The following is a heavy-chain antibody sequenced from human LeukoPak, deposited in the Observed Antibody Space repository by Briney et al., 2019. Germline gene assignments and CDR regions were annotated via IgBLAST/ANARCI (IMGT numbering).Heavy chain of an antibody. CDR3: ARSIDYPYYGSGRFNYYGMDV. CDR1: GFTFSDHY. V-gene: IGHV3-72*01. CDR2: TRNKANSYTT. Sequence: GGSLRLSCAASGFTFSDHYMDWVRQAPGKGLEWVGRTRNKANSYTTEYAASVKGRFTISRDDSKNSLYLQMNSLKTEDTAVYYCARSIDYPYYGSGRFNYYGMDVWGQGTTVTVSS. J-gene: IGHJ6*02. D-gene: IGHD3-10*01.